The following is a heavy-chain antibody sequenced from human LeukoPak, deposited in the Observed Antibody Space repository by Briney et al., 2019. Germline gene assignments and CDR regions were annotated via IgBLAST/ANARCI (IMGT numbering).Heavy chain of an antibody. D-gene: IGHD1-26*01. Sequence: GGSLRLSCAASGFTFSSYAMSWVRQAPGKGLEWVSAISGSGGSTYYADSVKGRFTISRDISKNALFLQMNSLRADDTAVYYCARAVGATEYFDYWGQGTLVTVSS. CDR1: GFTFSSYA. V-gene: IGHV3-23*01. CDR2: ISGSGGST. J-gene: IGHJ4*02. CDR3: ARAVGATEYFDY.